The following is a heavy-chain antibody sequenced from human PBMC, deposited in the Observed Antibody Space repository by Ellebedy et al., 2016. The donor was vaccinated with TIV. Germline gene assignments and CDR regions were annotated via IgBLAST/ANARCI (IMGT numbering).Heavy chain of an antibody. D-gene: IGHD3-10*01. J-gene: IGHJ3*02. Sequence: MPSETLSLTCTVSGGSISSNIYYWGWIRQPPGKGLEWIGSIYYSGSSYYNPSLKSRLTISVDTSKNQFSLKLNSVTGADTAVYYCARGTYFFGSGESAFDIWGQGTMVTVSS. CDR1: GGSISSNIYY. CDR2: IYYSGSS. CDR3: ARGTYFFGSGESAFDI. V-gene: IGHV4-39*07.